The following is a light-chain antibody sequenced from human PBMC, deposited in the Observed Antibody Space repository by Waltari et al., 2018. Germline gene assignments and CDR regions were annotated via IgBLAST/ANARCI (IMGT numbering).Light chain of an antibody. CDR1: RSDVGTYDN. J-gene: IGLJ1*01. CDR2: DVT. Sequence: QSALTQPASVSGSPGQSITIPCPGNRSDVGTYDNFSRYQQHPGKAPKLMIYDVTKRPSGIANRFSGSKSGNTASLTISGLQAEDEADYYCSSYTTSSTVYVFGTGTKVTVL. CDR3: SSYTTSSTVYV. V-gene: IGLV2-14*03.